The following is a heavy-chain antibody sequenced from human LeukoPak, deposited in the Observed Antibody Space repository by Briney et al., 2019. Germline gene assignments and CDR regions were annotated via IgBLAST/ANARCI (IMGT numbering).Heavy chain of an antibody. CDR1: AFTFSSYG. D-gene: IGHD3-22*01. J-gene: IGHJ3*02. CDR3: AKIARYYDSSGYPDLGPFDI. V-gene: IGHV3-23*01. CDR2: ISGGGDTT. Sequence: PGGSLRLSCAASAFTFSSYGMSWVRQVPGRGLEWVSAISGGGDTTYYADSVRGRFTISRDNSRNTLYLQMNSLRAEDTAVYYCAKIARYYDSSGYPDLGPFDIWGQGTRVTVSS.